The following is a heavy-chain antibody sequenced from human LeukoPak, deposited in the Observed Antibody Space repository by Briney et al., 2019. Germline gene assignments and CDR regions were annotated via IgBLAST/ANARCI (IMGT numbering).Heavy chain of an antibody. CDR3: ARDLGSDASDM. J-gene: IGHJ3*02. CDR2: INPNSGGT. CDR1: GYTFTGYY. V-gene: IGHV1-2*02. Sequence: GASVKVSCKASGYTFTGYYMHWLRQAPGQGLEWMGWINPNSGGTKYAQKFQGRVTMTRDTSITTVYMELSRLRSDDTAVYYCARDLGSDASDMWGQGTMVTVSS. D-gene: IGHD3-10*01.